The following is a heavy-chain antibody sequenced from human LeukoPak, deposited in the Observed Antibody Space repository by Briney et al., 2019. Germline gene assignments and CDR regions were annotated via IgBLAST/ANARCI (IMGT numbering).Heavy chain of an antibody. CDR1: GGSISSSSYY. CDR3: ARTYDFWSGDLNWFDP. Sequence: PSETLSLTCTVSGGSISSSSYYWGWIRQPPGKGLEWIGSIYYSGSTYYNPSLKSRVTISVDTSKNQFSLKLSSVTAADTAVYYCARTYDFWSGDLNWFDPWGQGTLVTVSS. V-gene: IGHV4-39*01. D-gene: IGHD3-3*01. J-gene: IGHJ5*02. CDR2: IYYSGST.